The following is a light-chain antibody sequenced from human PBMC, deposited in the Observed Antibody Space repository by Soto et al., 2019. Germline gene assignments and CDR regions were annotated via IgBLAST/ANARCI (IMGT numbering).Light chain of an antibody. V-gene: IGLV1-51*01. CDR1: NYNIGNNY. CDR3: GTWDSSLSAWV. CDR2: DNK. Sequence: QSVLTQPPSVSAAPGQRVTISCSGSNYNIGNNYVSWYQQLLGTAPKVVIYDNKKRPSGITDRFSGSQSGPSATLDITGLQTGDEADYYCGTWDSSLSAWVFGGGTKLTVL. J-gene: IGLJ3*02.